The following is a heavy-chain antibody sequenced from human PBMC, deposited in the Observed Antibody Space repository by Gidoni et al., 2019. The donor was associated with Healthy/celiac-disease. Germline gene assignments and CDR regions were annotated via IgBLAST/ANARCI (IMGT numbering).Heavy chain of an antibody. D-gene: IGHD3-22*01. J-gene: IGHJ5*02. Sequence: QVQLQESGPGLVKPSQTLSLTCTVSGGSISSGAYYWSWIRQPPGKGLEWIGYIYYSGSTYYNPSLKSRVTISVDTSKNQFSLKLSSVTAADTAVYYCARGHTMIADVGWFDPWGQGTLVTVSS. CDR1: GGSISSGAYY. CDR3: ARGHTMIADVGWFDP. CDR2: IYYSGST. V-gene: IGHV4-30-4*01.